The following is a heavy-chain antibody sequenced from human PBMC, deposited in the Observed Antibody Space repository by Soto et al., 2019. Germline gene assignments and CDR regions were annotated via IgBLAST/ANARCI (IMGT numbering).Heavy chain of an antibody. V-gene: IGHV1-18*01. Sequence: ASVKVSWKGSGYAFTSYGGSCVRQAPGQVLDWMGCISAYNCNTNYAQMLHVTVTITTDTSTSTAYMELRSLRSDETAVYYCASDSSGWEPYYDYGMDVWGQGTTVTVSS. D-gene: IGHD6-19*01. CDR2: ISAYNCNT. J-gene: IGHJ6*02. CDR3: ASDSSGWEPYYDYGMDV. CDR1: GYAFTSYG.